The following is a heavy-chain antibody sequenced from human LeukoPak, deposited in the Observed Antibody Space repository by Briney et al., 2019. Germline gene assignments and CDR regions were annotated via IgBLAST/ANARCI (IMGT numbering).Heavy chain of an antibody. V-gene: IGHV1-2*02. D-gene: IGHD2-2*01. J-gene: IGHJ5*02. CDR1: GYTFTGYY. CDR3: ARSDIVVVPAASGIDP. Sequence: ASVEVSCKASGYTFTGYYMHWVRQVPGQGLEWMGRINPNSGGTNYAQKFQGRVTMTRDTSISTAYMELSRLRSDDTAVYYCARSDIVVVPAASGIDPWGQGTLVTVSS. CDR2: INPNSGGT.